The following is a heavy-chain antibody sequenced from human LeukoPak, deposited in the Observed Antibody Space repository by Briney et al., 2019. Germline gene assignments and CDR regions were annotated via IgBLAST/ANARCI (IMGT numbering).Heavy chain of an antibody. D-gene: IGHD2-2*01. Sequence: ASVKVSCKASGGTFSSYAISWVRQAPGQGLEWMGGIIPIFGTANYAQKFQGRVTITADESTSTAYMELSSLRSEDTAVYYCARSIVVVPAAMPYYYYMDVWGKGTTVTISS. CDR1: GGTFSSYA. CDR3: ARSIVVVPAAMPYYYYMDV. V-gene: IGHV1-69*13. J-gene: IGHJ6*03. CDR2: IIPIFGTA.